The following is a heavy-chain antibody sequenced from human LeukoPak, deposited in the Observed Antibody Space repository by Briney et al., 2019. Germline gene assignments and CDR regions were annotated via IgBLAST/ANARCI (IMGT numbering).Heavy chain of an antibody. CDR2: IYYSGST. V-gene: IGHV4-59*01. CDR1: GGSISSYY. Sequence: SETLSLTCTVPGGSISSYYWSWIRQPPGKGLEWIGYIYYSGSTNYNPSLKSRVTISVDTSKNQFSLKLSSVTAADTAVYYCARVTTVVTPRVSDYYGMDVWGQGTTVTVSS. J-gene: IGHJ6*02. CDR3: ARVTTVVTPRVSDYYGMDV. D-gene: IGHD4-23*01.